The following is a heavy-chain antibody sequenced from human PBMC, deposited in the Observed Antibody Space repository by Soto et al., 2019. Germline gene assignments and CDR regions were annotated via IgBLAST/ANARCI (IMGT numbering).Heavy chain of an antibody. V-gene: IGHV1-69*13. CDR1: GYTFTSSY. CDR2: IIPIFGTA. D-gene: IGHD3-22*01. Sequence: SVKVSCKASGYTFTSSYIHWVRQAPGQGLEWMGRIIPIFGTANYAQKFQGRVTITADESTSTAYLELSSLRSDDTAVYYCARGSSVYDYYDSSGYYSFDYWGQGTLVTVSS. CDR3: ARGSSVYDYYDSSGYYSFDY. J-gene: IGHJ4*02.